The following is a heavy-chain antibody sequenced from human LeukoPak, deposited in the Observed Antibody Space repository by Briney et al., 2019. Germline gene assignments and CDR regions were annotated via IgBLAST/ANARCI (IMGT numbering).Heavy chain of an antibody. CDR3: ARDVYSGYDLYDC. CDR2: IKQDGSEK. V-gene: IGHV3-7*01. D-gene: IGHD5-12*01. J-gene: IGHJ4*02. Sequence: GGSLRLSCAASGFTFSTYWMSWVCQAPGKGLEWVANIKQDGSEKYYVDSVKGRFTIPRDNAKNSLYLQMNSLRAEDTAVYYCARDVYSGYDLYDCWGQGTLVTVSS. CDR1: GFTFSTYW.